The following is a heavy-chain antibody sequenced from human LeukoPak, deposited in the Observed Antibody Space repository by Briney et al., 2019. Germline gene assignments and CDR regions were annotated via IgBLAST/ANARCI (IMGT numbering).Heavy chain of an antibody. CDR3: ARVDYYDSSGYYYGIDY. D-gene: IGHD3-22*01. V-gene: IGHV1-2*02. Sequence: ASVKVSCKVSGYTFTGYYMHWVRQAPGQGLEWMGWINPNSGGTNYAQKFQGRVTMTRDTSISTAYMELSRLRSDDTAVYYCARVDYYDSSGYYYGIDYWGQGTLVTVSS. CDR2: INPNSGGT. J-gene: IGHJ4*02. CDR1: GYTFTGYY.